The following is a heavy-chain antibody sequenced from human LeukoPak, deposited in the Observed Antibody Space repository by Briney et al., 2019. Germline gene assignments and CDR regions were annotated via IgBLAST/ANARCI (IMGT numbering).Heavy chain of an antibody. CDR1: GGTFSSYA. V-gene: IGHV1-69*05. J-gene: IGHJ4*02. Sequence: SVKVSCKASGGTFSSYAISWVRQAPGQGLEWMGGIIPIFGTANYAQRFQGRVTITTDESTSTAYMELSSLRSEDTAVYYCARVADSSGYPIDYWGQGTLVTVSS. CDR3: ARVADSSGYPIDY. CDR2: IIPIFGTA. D-gene: IGHD3-22*01.